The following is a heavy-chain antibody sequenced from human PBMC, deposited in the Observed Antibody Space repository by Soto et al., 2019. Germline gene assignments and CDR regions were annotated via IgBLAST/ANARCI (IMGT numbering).Heavy chain of an antibody. D-gene: IGHD3-3*01. V-gene: IGHV4-31*03. J-gene: IGHJ4*02. CDR1: GGSISSGGYY. Sequence: PSETLSLTCTVSGGSISSGGYYWSWIRQHPGKGLEWIGYIYYSGSTYYNPSLKSRVTISVDTSKNQFSLKLSSVTAADTAVYYCARGGITIFGVVILEHFDYWGQGTLVTVSS. CDR3: ARGGITIFGVVILEHFDY. CDR2: IYYSGST.